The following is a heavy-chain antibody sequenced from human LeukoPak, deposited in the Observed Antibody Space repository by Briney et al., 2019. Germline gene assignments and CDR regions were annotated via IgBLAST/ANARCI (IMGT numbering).Heavy chain of an antibody. CDR3: ARRLYSGDSLTAFDY. V-gene: IGHV5-51*01. CDR2: IYPGDSDA. D-gene: IGHD1-26*01. Sequence: GESLKISCKGSGFSFTTHWIAWVRPMPGKGLEWMGSIYPGDSDASSCPSFQGQVTISADKSISTASLQWSSVRASDTLMYYCARRLYSGDSLTAFDYWGQGTLVTVSS. J-gene: IGHJ4*02. CDR1: GFSFTTHW.